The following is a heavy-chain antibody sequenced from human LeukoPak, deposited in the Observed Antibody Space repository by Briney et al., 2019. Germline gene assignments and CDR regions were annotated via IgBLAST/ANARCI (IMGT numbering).Heavy chain of an antibody. CDR1: GYSFTSYW. Sequence: GESLKISCKGSGYSFTSYWIGRVRPVPGKGLEWMGIIYPGDSDTRYSPSFQGRVTISADKSISTAYLQWSSLKASDTAMYYCARLDNSISYWGDYFDYWGQGTLSPSPQ. J-gene: IGHJ4*02. V-gene: IGHV5-51*01. CDR3: ARLDNSISYWGDYFDY. CDR2: IYPGDSDT. D-gene: IGHD2-8*02.